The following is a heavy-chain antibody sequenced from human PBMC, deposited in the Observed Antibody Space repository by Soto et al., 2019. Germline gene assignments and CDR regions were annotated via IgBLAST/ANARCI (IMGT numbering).Heavy chain of an antibody. J-gene: IGHJ5*02. CDR2: ISSSSSYT. D-gene: IGHD3-10*01. V-gene: IGHV3-11*06. CDR1: GYTFSDYY. CDR3: AASYGSGGVDP. Sequence: PGGSLRLSCAASGYTFSDYYMSWIRQAPGKGLEWVSYISSSSSYTNYADSVKGRFTISRDNAKNSLYLQMNSLRAEDTAVYYCAASYGSGGVDPWGQGTLVTVSS.